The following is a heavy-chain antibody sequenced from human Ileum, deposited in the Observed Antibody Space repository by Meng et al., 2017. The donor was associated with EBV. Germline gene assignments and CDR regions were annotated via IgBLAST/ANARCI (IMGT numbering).Heavy chain of an antibody. V-gene: IGHV2-5*02. Sequence: QITLQDSGPHMVNPTQTLTLTCIFSGFSLNTGGMAVSWIRQPPGKALEWLALIYWDDDKRYSPSLKTRLTITKDTSKNQVVLTMTNMDPVDTATYYCARRSFAAGSPDYWGQGTLVTVSS. CDR3: ARRSFAAGSPDY. CDR1: GFSLNTGGMA. CDR2: IYWDDDK. D-gene: IGHD3-10*01. J-gene: IGHJ4*02.